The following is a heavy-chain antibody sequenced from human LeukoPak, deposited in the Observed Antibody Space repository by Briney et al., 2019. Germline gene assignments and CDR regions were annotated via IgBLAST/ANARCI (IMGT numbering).Heavy chain of an antibody. CDR3: ATFTKITIFSLYYFDY. CDR2: VDPEDGET. J-gene: IGHJ4*02. D-gene: IGHD3-3*01. V-gene: IGHV1-69-2*01. Sequence: ASVKVSCKASGYTFTDYYMHWVQQAPGKGLEWMGRVDPEDGETIYAEKFQGRVTMTEDTSTDTAYMELSSLRSEDTAVYYCATFTKITIFSLYYFDYGGKEPLVTVSS. CDR1: GYTFTDYY.